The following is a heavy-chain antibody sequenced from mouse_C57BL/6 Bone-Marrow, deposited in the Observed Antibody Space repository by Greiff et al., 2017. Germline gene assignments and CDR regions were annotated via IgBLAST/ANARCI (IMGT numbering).Heavy chain of an antibody. CDR2: IYPGSGST. J-gene: IGHJ2*01. D-gene: IGHD1-1*01. CDR1: GYTFTSYW. CDR3: ASLITTVVGYYFDY. V-gene: IGHV1-55*01. Sequence: QVQLQQPGAELVKPGASVKMSCKASGYTFTSYWITWVKQRPGQGLEWIGDIYPGSGSTNYNEKFKSKDTLTVDTSSSTAYMQLSSLTSEDSAVYYCASLITTVVGYYFDYWGQGTTLTVSS.